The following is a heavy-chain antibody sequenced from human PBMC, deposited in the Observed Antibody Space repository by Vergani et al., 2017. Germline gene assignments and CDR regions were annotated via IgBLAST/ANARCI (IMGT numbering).Heavy chain of an antibody. CDR3: ARRAYNWNDDYFDY. Sequence: QVQLQESGPGLVKPSQTLSLTCTVSGGSISSGGYYWSWIRQHPGKGLEWIGYIYYSGSTYYNPSLKSRVTISVDTSKNQFSLKLSSVTAEDTALYYCARRAYNWNDDYFDYWGQGTLVTVSS. D-gene: IGHD1-1*01. CDR1: GGSISSGGYY. J-gene: IGHJ4*02. CDR2: IYYSGST. V-gene: IGHV4-31*03.